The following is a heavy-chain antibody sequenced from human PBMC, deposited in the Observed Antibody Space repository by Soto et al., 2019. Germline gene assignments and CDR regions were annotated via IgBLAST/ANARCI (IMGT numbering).Heavy chain of an antibody. V-gene: IGHV4-30-2*01. J-gene: IGHJ4*02. CDR1: GGSISSCGYS. CDR3: ARVVLSTTALVVYYFDY. Sequence: SETLSLTCAVSGGSISSCGYSWSWIRQPPGKGLEWIGYIYHSGSTYYNPSLKSRVTISVDRSKNQFSLKLSSVTAAETAVFYCARVVLSTTALVVYYFDYWGQGTLVTVSS. CDR2: IYHSGST. D-gene: IGHD5-18*01.